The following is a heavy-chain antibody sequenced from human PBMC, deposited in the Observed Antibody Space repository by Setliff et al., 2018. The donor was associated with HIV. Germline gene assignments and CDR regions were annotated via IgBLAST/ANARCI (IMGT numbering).Heavy chain of an antibody. CDR3: ARDYNYASGTYNWFDP. CDR2: IIPIFGTA. V-gene: IGHV1-69*13. CDR1: GYTFTNYA. J-gene: IGHJ5*02. D-gene: IGHD3-10*01. Sequence: ASVKVSCKASGYTFTNYAMHWVRQAPGQGLEWMGGIIPIFGTANYAQKFQGRVTITADESTSTAYMELSSLRSDDTAVYYCARDYNYASGTYNWFDPWGQGTLVTVSS.